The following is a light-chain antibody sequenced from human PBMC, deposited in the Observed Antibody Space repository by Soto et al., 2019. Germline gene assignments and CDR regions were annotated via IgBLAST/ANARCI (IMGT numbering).Light chain of an antibody. V-gene: IGLV2-14*03. J-gene: IGLJ2*01. CDR3: SSYTRGSVV. CDR2: NAC. Sequence: QSALTQPASVSGSPGQSITISCTGTTSDVGGYNFVSWYQHHPGKAPKLMIYNACERPSGVSNRFSGAKSGNTASLTISGLQAEDDAHYYCSSYTRGSVVFGGGTKLNVL. CDR1: TSDVGGYNF.